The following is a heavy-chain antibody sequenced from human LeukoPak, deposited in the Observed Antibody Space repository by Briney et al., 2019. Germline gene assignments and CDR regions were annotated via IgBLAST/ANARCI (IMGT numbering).Heavy chain of an antibody. J-gene: IGHJ4*02. CDR1: GFTFSSYS. CDR3: ARDHDFAFDY. CDR2: ITTSSTTI. D-gene: IGHD1-1*01. Sequence: PGGSLRLSCAASGFTFSSYSMNWVRQAPGEGLEWISYITTSSTTIQYADSVKGRFTISRDNAKNSLYLQMNSLRAEDTAVYYCARDHDFAFDYWGQGTLVTVSS. V-gene: IGHV3-48*01.